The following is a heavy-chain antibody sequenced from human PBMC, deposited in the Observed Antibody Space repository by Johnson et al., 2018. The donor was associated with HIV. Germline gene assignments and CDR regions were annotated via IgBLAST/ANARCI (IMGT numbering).Heavy chain of an antibody. D-gene: IGHD6-13*01. V-gene: IGHV3-7*05. J-gene: IGHJ3*02. CDR3: ARDRGAIAAAVNDAFDI. Sequence: VQLVESGGGVVQPGRSLRLSCIVSGFTFTSYAMHWVRQAPGKGLEWVANIKQDGSEKYYVDSVKGRFTISRDNAKNSLHLQMNSLRAEDTALYYCARDRGAIAAAVNDAFDIWGQGTMVTVSS. CDR1: GFTFTSYA. CDR2: IKQDGSEK.